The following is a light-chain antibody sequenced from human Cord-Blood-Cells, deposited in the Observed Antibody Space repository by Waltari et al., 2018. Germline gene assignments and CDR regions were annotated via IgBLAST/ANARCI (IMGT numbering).Light chain of an antibody. V-gene: IGLV3-10*01. J-gene: IGLJ2*01. CDR3: YSTDSSGNHRV. CDR2: KDS. CDR1: ALPKKY. Sequence: SYELTQPPSVSVSPGQTARITCSGDALPKKYAYWYQQKSGQAPLLVIYKDSKRPSGIPERFSGSISGTMATLTISGAQVEDESDYYGYSTDSSGNHRVFGGGTKLTVL.